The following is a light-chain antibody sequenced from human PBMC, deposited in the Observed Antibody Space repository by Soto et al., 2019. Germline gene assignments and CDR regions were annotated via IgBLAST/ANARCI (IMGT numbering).Light chain of an antibody. CDR2: DVT. CDR1: SSDIGGYNY. Sequence: QSVLTQPASVSGSPGQSITISCTGTSSDIGGYNYVSWYQHHPGKAPKLIIYDVTNRPSGVSNPFSGSKSGNTASLTISGLQPEDEADYYCSSYTTXNTRQLVSGTGTKVTVL. CDR3: SSYTTXNTRQLV. V-gene: IGLV2-14*03. J-gene: IGLJ1*01.